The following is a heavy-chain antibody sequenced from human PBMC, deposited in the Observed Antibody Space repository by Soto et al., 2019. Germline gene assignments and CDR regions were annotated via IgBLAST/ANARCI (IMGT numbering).Heavy chain of an antibody. V-gene: IGHV3-33*01. CDR2: IWYDGSNK. D-gene: IGHD6-19*01. Sequence: QVQLVESGGGVVQPGRSLRLSCAASGFTFSSYGMHWVRQAPGKGLEWVAVIWYDGSNKYYADSVKGRFTISRDNSKNTLYLQMNSLIAEDTAVYYCARDLRLAFDYWGQGTLVTVSS. CDR3: ARDLRLAFDY. J-gene: IGHJ4*02. CDR1: GFTFSSYG.